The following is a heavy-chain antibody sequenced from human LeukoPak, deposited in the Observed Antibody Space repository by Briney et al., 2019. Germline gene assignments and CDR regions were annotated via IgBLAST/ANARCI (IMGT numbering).Heavy chain of an antibody. CDR2: IKQDGTEK. CDR1: GFTSSEYW. J-gene: IGHJ4*02. CDR3: AGGADWTAED. V-gene: IGHV3-7*03. D-gene: IGHD3/OR15-3a*01. Sequence: GGSLRLSCVASGFTSSEYWMTWVRHAPGKGLEWVANIKQDGTEKHYVDSVKGRFTISRDNTENSMYLQMNSLRVEDTAVYFCAGGADWTAEDWGQGTQVTVSS.